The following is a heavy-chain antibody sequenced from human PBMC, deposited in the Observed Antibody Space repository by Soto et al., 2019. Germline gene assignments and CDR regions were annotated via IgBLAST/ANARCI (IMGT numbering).Heavy chain of an antibody. J-gene: IGHJ4*02. V-gene: IGHV4-31*03. CDR1: GGSISSGGYY. CDR3: ASGDCSSTSCYLDY. D-gene: IGHD2-2*01. CDR2: IYYSGST. Sequence: PSETLSLTCTVSGGSISSGGYYWSWIRQHPGKGLEWIGYIYYSGSTYYNPSLKSRVTISVDTSKNQFSLKLSSVTAADTAVYYCASGDCSSTSCYLDYWGQGTLVPVSS.